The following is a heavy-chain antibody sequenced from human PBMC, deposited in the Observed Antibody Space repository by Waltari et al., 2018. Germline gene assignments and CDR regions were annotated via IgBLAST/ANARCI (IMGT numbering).Heavy chain of an antibody. Sequence: EVQLLESGGGLVQPGGSLRLSCAASGFSFSSYTMGWVRQAPGKGLEWVSDLDKSGGRTYYADSVKGRFTISRDNSKNTLYLQVNSLRAEDTAVYFCAKAGHTGSHYDYWGQGTLVIVSS. CDR2: LDKSGGRT. V-gene: IGHV3-23*01. CDR3: AKAGHTGSHYDY. CDR1: GFSFSSYT. D-gene: IGHD1-26*01. J-gene: IGHJ4*02.